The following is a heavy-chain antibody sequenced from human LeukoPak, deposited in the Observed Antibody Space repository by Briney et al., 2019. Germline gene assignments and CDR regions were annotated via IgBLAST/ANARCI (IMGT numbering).Heavy chain of an antibody. CDR3: ARKNWNYIGDAFDI. CDR1: GFTFSSYW. Sequence: GGSLRLSXAASGFTFSSYWMSWVRQAPGKGLEWVANIKQDGSEKYYVDSVKGRFTISRDNAKNSLYLQMNSLRAEDTAVYYCARKNWNYIGDAFDIWGQGTMVTVSS. CDR2: IKQDGSEK. D-gene: IGHD1-7*01. J-gene: IGHJ3*02. V-gene: IGHV3-7*01.